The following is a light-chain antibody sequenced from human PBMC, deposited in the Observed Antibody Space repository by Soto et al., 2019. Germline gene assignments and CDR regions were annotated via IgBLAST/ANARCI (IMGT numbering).Light chain of an antibody. V-gene: IGKV3-15*01. CDR1: QSISSS. Sequence: DIVVTQSPATLSVSPGERATLSCRASQSISSSLAWYQQKPGQAPRLLMFGASNRATGIPARFSGSGSGTEFTLTISGLQSEDFAVYYCQQYNNWPRTFGQGTKVEIK. CDR2: GAS. J-gene: IGKJ1*01. CDR3: QQYNNWPRT.